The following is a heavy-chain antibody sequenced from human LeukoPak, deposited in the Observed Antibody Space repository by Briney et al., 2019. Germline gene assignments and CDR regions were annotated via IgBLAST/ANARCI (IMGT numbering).Heavy chain of an antibody. V-gene: IGHV1-69*06. Sequence: GASVKVSCKASGGTFSSYAISWVRQAPGQGLEWMGGIIPIFGTANYAQKFQGRVTITADKSTSTAYMELSSLRSEDTAVYHCASYARNSFPAYWGQGTLVTVSS. CDR3: ASYARNSFPAY. J-gene: IGHJ4*02. D-gene: IGHD1/OR15-1a*01. CDR2: IIPIFGTA. CDR1: GGTFSSYA.